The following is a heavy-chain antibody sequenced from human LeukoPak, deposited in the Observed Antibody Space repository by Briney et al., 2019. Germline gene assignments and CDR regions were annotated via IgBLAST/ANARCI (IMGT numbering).Heavy chain of an antibody. CDR1: GLTFGSFA. D-gene: IGHD2-2*01. CDR3: AKDGSWGDYQFYFYMDV. V-gene: IGHV3-23*01. J-gene: IGHJ6*03. CDR2: ISGSGYYT. Sequence: GGSLRHSCEASGLTFGSFAMSWVRQAPGKGLEWVSGISGSGYYTYYADSVKGRFTISRDNSKNTLYIEMNSLRAEDTALYFCAKDGSWGDYQFYFYMDVWGKGTTVTVSS.